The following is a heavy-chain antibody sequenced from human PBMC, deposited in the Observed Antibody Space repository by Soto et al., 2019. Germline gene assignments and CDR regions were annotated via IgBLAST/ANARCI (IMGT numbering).Heavy chain of an antibody. CDR2: IWYDGSKK. V-gene: IGHV3-33*01. D-gene: IGHD1-1*01. CDR1: GLTFSSYG. J-gene: IGHJ6*02. CDR3: ARDRGAGDYYYGMDV. Sequence: QVQLVESGGDVVQPGRSLRLSCAASGLTFSSYGMYWVRQAPGKGLEWVALIWYDGSKKYYADSVKGRFTISRDNSKNTLYLLMYSLRVEDTAVYYCARDRGAGDYYYGMDVCVHGTTVTVSS.